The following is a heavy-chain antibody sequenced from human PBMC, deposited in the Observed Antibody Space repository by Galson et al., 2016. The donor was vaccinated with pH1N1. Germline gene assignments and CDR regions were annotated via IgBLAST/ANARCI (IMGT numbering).Heavy chain of an antibody. J-gene: IGHJ3*02. CDR2: VNPGGSTI. CDR1: GYSFISQW. V-gene: IGHV5-51*03. D-gene: IGHD4-17*01. CDR3: ARQYAFGDYRGNAFDI. Sequence: QSGAEVKKPGESLKISCKASGYSFISQWIAWVRQVPGKGLEWVGVVNPGGSTIRYSPSFQGQVTISSDKSISTAYLQWISLRASDTATYYCARQYAFGDYRGNAFDIWGQGTVVLVSS.